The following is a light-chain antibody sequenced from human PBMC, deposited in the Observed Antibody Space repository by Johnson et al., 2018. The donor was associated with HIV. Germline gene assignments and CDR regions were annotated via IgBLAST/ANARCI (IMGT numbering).Light chain of an antibody. CDR1: SSNIGNNY. CDR2: ENN. V-gene: IGLV1-51*02. J-gene: IGLJ1*01. CDR3: ATWDNSLKGV. Sequence: QSVLTQPPSVSAAPGQKVTISCSGSSSNIGNNYVSWYQQLPGTAPKLLIYENNKRPSGIPDRFSGSKSGTSATLRITGLQTGDEADYYCATWDNSLKGVFGTGTKVTVL.